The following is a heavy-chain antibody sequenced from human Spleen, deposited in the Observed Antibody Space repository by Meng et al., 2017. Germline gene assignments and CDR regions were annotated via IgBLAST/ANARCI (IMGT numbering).Heavy chain of an antibody. CDR3: ARGRVRGIAGDY. J-gene: IGHJ4*02. V-gene: IGHV4-61*08. D-gene: IGHD6-13*01. CDR1: GGSVRSSDYQ. Sequence: QVQPQASGPGRVRPSETLSLICTVSGGSVRSSDYQWSWIRQPPGKGLEWIGFASTNYNPSLKSRLTISLDTSKNQFSLKLTSVTAADTAVYYCARGRVRGIAGDYWGQGTLVTVSS. CDR2: AST.